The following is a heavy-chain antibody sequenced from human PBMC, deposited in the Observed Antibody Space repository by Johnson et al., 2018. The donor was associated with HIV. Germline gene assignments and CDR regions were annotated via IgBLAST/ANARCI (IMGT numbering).Heavy chain of an antibody. CDR1: GFTFSSYA. D-gene: IGHD4-23*01. CDR3: ARDQVAVVSPGAAFDI. CDR2: IKQDGSEK. J-gene: IGHJ3*02. V-gene: IGHV3-7*05. Sequence: VHLVESGGGLIQPGGSLRLSCAASGFTFSSYAMSWVRQAPGKGLEWVANIKQDGSEKYYVDSVKGRFTVSRDNAWNSLFLQMNSLRAEDTAVYYCARDQVAVVSPGAAFDIWGQGTMVTVSS.